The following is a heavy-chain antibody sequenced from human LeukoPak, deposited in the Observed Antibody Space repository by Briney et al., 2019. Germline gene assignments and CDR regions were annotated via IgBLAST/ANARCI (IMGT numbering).Heavy chain of an antibody. CDR3: ARHSSGYY. CDR1: GFKFSSDW. V-gene: IGHV3-7*01. CDR2: IKEDGSEK. Sequence: GGSLRLSCAASGFKFSSDWMSWVRQAPGKGLEWVANIKEDGSEKYYVDSVKGRFTISRDNAKNSLYLQMNSLRAEDTAVYYCARHSSGYYWGQGPLVTVSS. D-gene: IGHD3-22*01. J-gene: IGHJ4*02.